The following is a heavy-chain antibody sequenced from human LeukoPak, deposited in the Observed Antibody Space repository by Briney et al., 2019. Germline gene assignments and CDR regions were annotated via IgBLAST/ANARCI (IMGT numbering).Heavy chain of an antibody. CDR1: GFTFSDYY. Sequence: SLRLSCAASGFTFSDYYMSWIRQAPGKGLEWVSYISCSGSTIYYADSVKGRFTISRDNAKNSLYLQMNSLRAEDTAVYYCARRGYSYGPSKYYFDYWGQGTLVTVSS. CDR2: ISCSGSTI. D-gene: IGHD5-18*01. V-gene: IGHV3-11*04. J-gene: IGHJ4*02. CDR3: ARRGYSYGPSKYYFDY.